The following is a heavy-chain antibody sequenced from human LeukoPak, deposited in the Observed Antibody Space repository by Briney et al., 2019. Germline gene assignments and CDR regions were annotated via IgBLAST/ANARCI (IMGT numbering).Heavy chain of an antibody. CDR1: GFTFSSYA. CDR2: INNSGGST. J-gene: IGHJ4*02. D-gene: IGHD1-26*01. CDR3: AKGALSGSYSTCDY. Sequence: GGSLRLSCAASGFTFSSYAMSWVRQAPGKGLEWVSGINNSGGSTYYADSVKGRFTISRDNSDSTLYLQMNSLRAEDTAVYYCAKGALSGSYSTCDYWGQGTLVTVSS. V-gene: IGHV3-23*01.